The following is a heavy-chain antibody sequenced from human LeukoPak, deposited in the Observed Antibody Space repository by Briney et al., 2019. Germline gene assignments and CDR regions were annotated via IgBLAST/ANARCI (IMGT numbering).Heavy chain of an antibody. CDR1: GYSISSGYY. D-gene: IGHD3-9*01. J-gene: IGHJ6*03. CDR2: IYHSGST. V-gene: IGHV4-38-2*01. CDR3: ASQVLRYFDWLFVLGYYYYMDV. Sequence: PSETLSLTCAVSGYSISSGYYWGWIRQPPGKGLDWIGSIYHSGSTFYNPSLKSRVTISVDTSKNQFSLKLSSVTAADTAVYYCASQVLRYFDWLFVLGYYYYMDVWGKGTTVTVSS.